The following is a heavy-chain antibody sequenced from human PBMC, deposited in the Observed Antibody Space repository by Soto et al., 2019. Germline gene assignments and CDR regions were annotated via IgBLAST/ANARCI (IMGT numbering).Heavy chain of an antibody. CDR2: NSYTGSA. D-gene: IGHD6-19*01. CDR1: GGSIRGSY. Sequence: SETLSLTCSVSGGSIRGSYCSWIRQPPEKGLEWIASNSYTGSATHNPSLKSRVSVSVDTTENQCSLKLTSVTAADTATYYCATGGGWLQNSNLRGLYFDYWGQGALVTVSS. V-gene: IGHV4-59*01. J-gene: IGHJ4*02. CDR3: ATGGGWLQNSNLRGLYFDY.